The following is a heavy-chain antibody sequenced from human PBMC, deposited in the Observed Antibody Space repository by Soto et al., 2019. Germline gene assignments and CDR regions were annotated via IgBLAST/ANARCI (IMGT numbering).Heavy chain of an antibody. D-gene: IGHD1-1*01. Sequence: SETLSLTCTLSGGSVRAPDWWNWVRQSPDKGLEWIAEVHISGHSNYNPSLRSRVSVSIDSSKNQFYLNLNSVTAADTAIYYCAGVRQGCSANNCYFDPWGQGTQVTVSS. CDR3: AGVRQGCSANNCYFDP. J-gene: IGHJ5*01. CDR1: GGSVRAPDW. CDR2: VHISGHS. V-gene: IGHV4-4*02.